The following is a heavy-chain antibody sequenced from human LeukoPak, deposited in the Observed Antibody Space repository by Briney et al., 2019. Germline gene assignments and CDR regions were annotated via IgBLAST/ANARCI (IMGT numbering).Heavy chain of an antibody. V-gene: IGHV4-34*01. CDR1: GGSFSGYY. D-gene: IGHD4-17*01. CDR3: ARGGDYEAFDI. Sequence: PSETLSLTCAVYGGSFSGYYWSWIRQPPGKGLEWIGEINHSGSTNYNPSLKSRVTISVDTSKNQFSLELSSVTAADTAVYYCARGGDYEAFDIWGQGTMVTVSS. J-gene: IGHJ3*02. CDR2: INHSGST.